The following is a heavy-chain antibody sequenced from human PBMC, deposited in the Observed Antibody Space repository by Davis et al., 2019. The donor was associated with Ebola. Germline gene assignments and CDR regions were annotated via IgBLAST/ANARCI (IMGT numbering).Heavy chain of an antibody. CDR3: ARGWRLRYCSYGVCGISLDY. CDR2: INHSGNA. V-gene: IGHV4-34*01. Sequence: SETLSLTCAVFGESFSGYYWTWIRQPPRNLLDWFGEINHSGNARSNLSLKSRVTISVDASKNQFSLRVKSVTAADTAVYFCARGWRLRYCSYGVCGISLDYWGQGQLVAVSS. J-gene: IGHJ4*02. CDR1: GESFSGYY. D-gene: IGHD2-21*01.